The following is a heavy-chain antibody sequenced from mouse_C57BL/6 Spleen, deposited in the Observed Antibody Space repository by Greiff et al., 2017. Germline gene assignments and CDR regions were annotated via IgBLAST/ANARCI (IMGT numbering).Heavy chain of an antibody. CDR2: IHPNSGRT. V-gene: IGHV1-64*01. D-gene: IGHD2-3*01. CDR3: ARRMDDGYYNYAMDY. Sequence: QVQLQQPGAELVKPGASVKLSCKASGYTFTSYWMHWVKQRPGQGLEWIGMIHPNSGRTNYNEKFKSKATLTVDKSSSTAYMQLSSLTSEDSAVYYCARRMDDGYYNYAMDYWGQGTSVTVSS. J-gene: IGHJ4*01. CDR1: GYTFTSYW.